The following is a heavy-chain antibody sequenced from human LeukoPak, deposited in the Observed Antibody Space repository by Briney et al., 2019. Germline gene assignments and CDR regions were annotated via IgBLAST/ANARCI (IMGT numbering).Heavy chain of an antibody. V-gene: IGHV3-11*01. CDR3: ARDLDTAVTTIHFDY. J-gene: IGHJ4*02. Sequence: PGGSLRLSCAASGFTFSDYYMIWIRQAPGKGLEWVSYISSSGSTIYYADSVKGRFTISRDNAKNSLYLQMNSLRAEDTAVYYCARDLDTAVTTIHFDYWGQGTLVTVSS. CDR2: ISSSGSTI. CDR1: GFTFSDYY. D-gene: IGHD4-17*01.